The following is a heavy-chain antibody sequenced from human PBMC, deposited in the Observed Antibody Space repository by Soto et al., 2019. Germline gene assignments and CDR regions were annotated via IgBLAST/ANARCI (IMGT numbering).Heavy chain of an antibody. V-gene: IGHV3-74*01. J-gene: IGHJ4*02. CDR2: VDSAGSGT. Sequence: VPLVESGGGSVQPGGSLRLSCVASGITFSGFWMHWVRQVPGKGLEWVSRVDSAGSGTSYAASVKGRFTVSRDNAKNTLSLQMESLRVEDTAVYYCATVFEHWGQGIPVTVSS. CDR3: ATVFEH. CDR1: GITFSGFW.